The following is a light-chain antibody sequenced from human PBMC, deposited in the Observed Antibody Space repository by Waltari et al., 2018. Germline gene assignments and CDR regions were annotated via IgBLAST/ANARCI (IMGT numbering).Light chain of an antibody. CDR1: SSKIGSNT. J-gene: IGLJ3*02. CDR2: SNK. V-gene: IGLV1-44*01. CDR3: AAWDDSLNGWV. Sequence: QSVLTQPPSASGTPGQRVTTSCAGSSSKIGSNTVNWFQQLPGTAPKLLISSNKQRPSGVPDRFSASKSGTSASLAISGLQSEDEADYYCAAWDDSLNGWVFGGGTKLTVL.